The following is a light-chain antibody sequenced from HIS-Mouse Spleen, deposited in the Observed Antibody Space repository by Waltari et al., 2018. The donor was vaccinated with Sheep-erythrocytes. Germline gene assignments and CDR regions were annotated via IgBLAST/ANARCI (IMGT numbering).Light chain of an antibody. J-gene: IGLJ3*02. CDR2: EGS. CDR3: CSYAGSSTPWV. Sequence: QSALTQPASVSGSPGPSITISCPGTSIDVGSYNLVSWYQQHPGKAPKLMMYEGSKRPAGVSKRFSGSKSGNTASLTISGLQAEDEADYYCCSYAGSSTPWVFGGGTKLTVL. V-gene: IGLV2-23*01. CDR1: SIDVGSYNL.